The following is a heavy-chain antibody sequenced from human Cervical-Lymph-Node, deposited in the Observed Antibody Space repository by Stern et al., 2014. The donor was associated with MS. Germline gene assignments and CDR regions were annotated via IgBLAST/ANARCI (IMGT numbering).Heavy chain of an antibody. J-gene: IGHJ6*02. V-gene: IGHV1-8*01. CDR3: ARPYSSGWWPYYYYGMDV. Sequence: VQLVESGAEVKKPGASVKVSCKASGYTFTSYDINWVRQATGQGLEWMGWMNPNSGNTGYAQKFQGRVTMTRNTSISTAYMELSSLRSEDTAVYYCARPYSSGWWPYYYYGMDVWGQGTTVTVSS. CDR2: MNPNSGNT. CDR1: GYTFTSYD. D-gene: IGHD6-19*01.